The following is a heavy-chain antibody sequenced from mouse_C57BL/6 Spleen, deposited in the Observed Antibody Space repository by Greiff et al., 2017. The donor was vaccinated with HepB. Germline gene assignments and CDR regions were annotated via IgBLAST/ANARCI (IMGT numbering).Heavy chain of an antibody. J-gene: IGHJ3*01. Sequence: EVKLMESGGDLVKPGGSLKLSCAASGFTFSSYGMSWVRQTPDKRLEWVATISSGGSYTYYPDSVKGRFTISRDNAKNTLYLQMSSLKSEDTAMYYCARHADSSGWFACWGQGTLVTVSA. D-gene: IGHD3-2*02. CDR2: ISSGGSYT. CDR3: ARHADSSGWFAC. V-gene: IGHV5-6*01. CDR1: GFTFSSYG.